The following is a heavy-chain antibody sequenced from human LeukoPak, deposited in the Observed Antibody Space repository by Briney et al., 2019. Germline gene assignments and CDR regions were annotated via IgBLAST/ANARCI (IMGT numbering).Heavy chain of an antibody. Sequence: SETLSLTCAVSGGSISSGGYSWSWIRQPPGKGLEWIGYIYYSGSTYYNPSLKSRVTISVDTSKNQFSLKLSSVTAADTAVYYCARVCGRVDGSSGHAFDIWGQGTMVTVSS. CDR3: ARVCGRVDGSSGHAFDI. V-gene: IGHV4-30-4*07. D-gene: IGHD3-10*01. CDR2: IYYSGST. CDR1: GGSISSGGYS. J-gene: IGHJ3*02.